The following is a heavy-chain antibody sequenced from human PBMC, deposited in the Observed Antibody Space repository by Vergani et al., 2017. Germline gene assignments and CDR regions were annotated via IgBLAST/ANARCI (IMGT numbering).Heavy chain of an antibody. D-gene: IGHD2-2*01. Sequence: QVQLQESGPGLVKPSQTLSLTCTVSGGSISIGSYYWSWIRQPAGKGLEWIGRIYTIGSTNYNSSLKSRVTMSVDTSKNQFSLILSAVTAADTAVYYCARVPAARYYLDYWAKGTLFTVSS. V-gene: IGHV4-61*02. CDR2: IYTIGST. J-gene: IGHJ4*02. CDR3: ARVPAARYYLDY. CDR1: GGSISIGSYY.